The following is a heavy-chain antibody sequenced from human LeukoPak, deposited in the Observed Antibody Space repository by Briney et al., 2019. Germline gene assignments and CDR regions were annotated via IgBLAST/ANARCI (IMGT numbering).Heavy chain of an antibody. CDR3: AKVGCSSTSCYLFGYYYYYYMDV. V-gene: IGHV3-48*03. J-gene: IGHJ6*03. Sequence: GGSLRLSCAASGFTFSSYEMNWVRQAPGKGLEWVSYISSSGSTIYYADSVKGRFTISRDNSKNTLYLQMNSLRAEDTAVYYCAKVGCSSTSCYLFGYYYYYYMDVWGKGTTVTISS. CDR1: GFTFSSYE. D-gene: IGHD2-2*01. CDR2: ISSSGSTI.